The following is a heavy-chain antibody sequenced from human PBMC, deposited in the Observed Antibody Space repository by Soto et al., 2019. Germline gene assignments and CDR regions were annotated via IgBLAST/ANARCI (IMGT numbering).Heavy chain of an antibody. CDR1: GGTSSSYA. CDR3: ARDRGYSYGSPDY. V-gene: IGHV1-69*13. D-gene: IGHD5-18*01. J-gene: IGHJ4*02. Sequence: SVKVSCKASGGTSSSYAISWVRQAPGQGLEWMGGIIPIFGTANYAQKFQGRVTITADESTSTAYMELSSLRSEDTAVYYCARDRGYSYGSPDYWGQGTLATVS. CDR2: IIPIFGTA.